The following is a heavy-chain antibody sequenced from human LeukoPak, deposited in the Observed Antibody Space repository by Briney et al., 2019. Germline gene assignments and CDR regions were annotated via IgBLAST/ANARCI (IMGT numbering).Heavy chain of an antibody. CDR1: GFTFSSYG. J-gene: IGHJ6*03. Sequence: GGSLRLSCAASGFTFSSYGMHWVRQAPCKGLERVAVISYDGSNKYYADSVKGRFTISRDNSKNTLYLQMNSLRAEDTAVYYCARDGSSDYYYYMDVWGKGTTVTVSS. D-gene: IGHD3-10*01. CDR3: ARDGSSDYYYYMDV. V-gene: IGHV3-30*03. CDR2: ISYDGSNK.